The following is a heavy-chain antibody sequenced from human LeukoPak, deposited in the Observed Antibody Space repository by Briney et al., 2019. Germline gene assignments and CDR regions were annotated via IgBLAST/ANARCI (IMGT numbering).Heavy chain of an antibody. CDR3: VRDRGIASTGGYGMDV. J-gene: IGHJ6*02. CDR1: GFTVSNIY. Sequence: PGGSLRLSCAASGFTVSNIYMSWVRQAPGTGLEWVSIIHSGGITHYADFVKGRFTISRDNSKNTLYLQMNSLRAEDTAVYYCVRDRGIASTGGYGMDVWGQGTTVTVSS. V-gene: IGHV3-53*01. CDR2: IHSGGIT. D-gene: IGHD6-13*01.